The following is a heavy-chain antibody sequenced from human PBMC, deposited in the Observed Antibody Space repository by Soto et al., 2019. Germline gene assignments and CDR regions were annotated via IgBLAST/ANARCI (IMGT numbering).Heavy chain of an antibody. CDR1: GYTFINYG. CDR3: ARDQQKYNPSFYHYYAMDL. Sequence: ASVKVSCKPSGYTFINYGISWVRQAPGQGLEWMGWISGYDGNTNYAPELQGRLIMTRDTSTSTAYMELRSLRSDDTAVYYCARDQQKYNPSFYHYYAMDLWGQGTTVTVSS. V-gene: IGHV1-18*01. CDR2: ISGYDGNT. J-gene: IGHJ6*02. D-gene: IGHD1-20*01.